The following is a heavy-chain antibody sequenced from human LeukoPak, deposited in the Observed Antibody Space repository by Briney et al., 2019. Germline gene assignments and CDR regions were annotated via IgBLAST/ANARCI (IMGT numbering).Heavy chain of an antibody. D-gene: IGHD3-10*01. J-gene: IGHJ3*02. Sequence: PSETLSLTCAVYGGSFSGYYWSWIRQPPGKGLEWIGEINHSGSTNYNPSLKSRVTISVDTSKNQFSLKLSSVTAADTAVYYCAREGYYGSGSYYSAFDIWGQGTMVTVSS. V-gene: IGHV4-34*01. CDR3: AREGYYGSGSYYSAFDI. CDR2: INHSGST. CDR1: GGSFSGYY.